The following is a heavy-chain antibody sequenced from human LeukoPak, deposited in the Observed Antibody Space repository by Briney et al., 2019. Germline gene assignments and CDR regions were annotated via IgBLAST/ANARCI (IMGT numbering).Heavy chain of an antibody. CDR3: AKRLGDPRAFDY. V-gene: IGHV3-23*01. Sequence: GGSLRLSCAASGFTFSNYAMSWVRQAPGKALEWVSGISGTSGTINYAAPVKGRFTISRDNSKNTLYLQMNSLRVDDMAVYYCAKRLGDPRAFDYWGQGTLVTVSS. J-gene: IGHJ4*02. CDR1: GFTFSNYA. CDR2: ISGTSGTI. D-gene: IGHD2-21*02.